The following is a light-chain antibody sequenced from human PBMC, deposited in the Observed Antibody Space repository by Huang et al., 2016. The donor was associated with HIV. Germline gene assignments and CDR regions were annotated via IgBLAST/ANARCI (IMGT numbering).Light chain of an antibody. V-gene: IGKV1-NL1*01. CDR3: QQYHNTPPT. J-gene: IGKJ1*01. Sequence: DIQMTQSPSSLSASLGDRVTITCRASQGISNSLVWYQQKAGKAPKLLRYAASRLESGVPSRFSGSGSGTDYSLTISSLQPEDFATYYCQQYHNTPPTFGQGTKVEGK. CDR1: QGISNS. CDR2: AAS.